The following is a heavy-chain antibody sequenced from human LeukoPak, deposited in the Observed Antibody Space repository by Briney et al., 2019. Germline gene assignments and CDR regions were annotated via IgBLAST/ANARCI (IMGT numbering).Heavy chain of an antibody. CDR3: ARLGDGYNLGFGIPYYFDY. CDR1: GGTFSSYA. Sequence: SVKVSCKASGGTFSSYAISWVRQAPGQGLEWMGGIIPMFGTANYAQKFQGRVTITADESTSTAYMELSSLRSEDTAVYYCARLGDGYNLGFGIPYYFDYWGQGTLVTVSS. J-gene: IGHJ4*02. D-gene: IGHD5-24*01. CDR2: IIPMFGTA. V-gene: IGHV1-69*13.